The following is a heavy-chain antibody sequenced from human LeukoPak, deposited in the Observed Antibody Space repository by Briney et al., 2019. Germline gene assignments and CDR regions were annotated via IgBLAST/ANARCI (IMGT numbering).Heavy chain of an antibody. D-gene: IGHD2-2*01. J-gene: IGHJ3*02. V-gene: IGHV1-2*02. CDR1: GYTFTGYY. CDR2: INPNSGGT. CDR3: ARARGCSSTSCYWSRMSDAFDI. Sequence: ASVKVSCKASGYTFTGYYMHWVRQAPGQGLEWMGWINPNSGGTNYAQKFQGRVTMTRDTSISTAYMELSRLRSDDTAVYYCARARGCSSTSCYWSRMSDAFDIWGQGTMVTVSS.